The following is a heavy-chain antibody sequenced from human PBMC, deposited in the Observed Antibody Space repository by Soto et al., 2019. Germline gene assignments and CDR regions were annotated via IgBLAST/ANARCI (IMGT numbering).Heavy chain of an antibody. Sequence: QVQLVQSGAEVKKPGASVKVSCKASGDTFSGYYMHWVRQAPGQGLEWMGWINPDSGDRNYAQKFQGRVSLTRDTSISTAYMALSSLRSDDTAVYYCVTGYSSRWYWFDPWGQGTLVTVSS. J-gene: IGHJ5*02. D-gene: IGHD6-13*01. CDR1: GDTFSGYY. V-gene: IGHV1-2*02. CDR3: VTGYSSRWYWFDP. CDR2: INPDSGDR.